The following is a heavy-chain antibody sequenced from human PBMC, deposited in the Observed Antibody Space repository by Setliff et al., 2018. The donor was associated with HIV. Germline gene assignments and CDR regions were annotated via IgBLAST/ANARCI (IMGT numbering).Heavy chain of an antibody. Sequence: GASVKVSCKASGYTFTSYGISWVRQAPGQGLEWMGWISAYNGNTNYAQKLQGRVTMTTDTSTSTAYMELRSLGADDAAVYYCAREEMVVVATLLSGDMDVWGKGTTVTVSS. V-gene: IGHV1-18*01. CDR1: GYTFTSYG. D-gene: IGHD2-15*01. CDR3: AREEMVVVATLLSGDMDV. J-gene: IGHJ6*03. CDR2: ISAYNGNT.